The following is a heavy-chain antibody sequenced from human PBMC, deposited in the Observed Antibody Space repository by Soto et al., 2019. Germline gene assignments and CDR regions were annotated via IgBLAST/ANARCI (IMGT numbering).Heavy chain of an antibody. V-gene: IGHV1-69*01. CDR2: FIPILGTL. CDR3: ARFEQLVLH. Sequence: QVQLVQSGAEVKKPGSSVKVSCKASGGTFSNFAISWVRQAPGQGLEWMVGFIPILGTLNYAQRFQGRLTMSADESTSTAYMELSRLRSEDTAVYYCARFEQLVLHWGQCTLVTVSS. D-gene: IGHD6-13*01. CDR1: GGTFSNFA. J-gene: IGHJ1*01.